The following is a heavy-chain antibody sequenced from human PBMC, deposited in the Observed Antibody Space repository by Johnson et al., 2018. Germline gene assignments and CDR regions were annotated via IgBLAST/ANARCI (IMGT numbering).Heavy chain of an antibody. V-gene: IGHV3-30-3*01. CDR2: ISHDGSNK. CDR3: ASAGGVGNDAFDI. CDR1: GFSFSSYA. Sequence: VQLVESGGGVVQPGRSLRLSCAASGFSFSSYAILWVRQAPGKGLEWVALISHDGSNKYYADSVKGRFTISRDNSKNTLYLQMNSLRAEDTAVYYCASAGGVGNDAFDIWGQGTMVTVSS. J-gene: IGHJ3*02. D-gene: IGHD3-16*01.